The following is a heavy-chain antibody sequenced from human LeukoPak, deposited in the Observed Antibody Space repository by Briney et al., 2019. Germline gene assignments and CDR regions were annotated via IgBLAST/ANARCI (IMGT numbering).Heavy chain of an antibody. J-gene: IGHJ6*02. CDR1: GFTVSSYS. CDR2: ISSSGSMI. CDR3: ARGGGLDV. V-gene: IGHV3-48*01. D-gene: IGHD3-16*01. Sequence: GGSLRLSCAASGFTVSSYSMNWVRQVPGKGLEWVSHISSSGSMIWYGESVKGRFTISRDSAKNSLHLQMNSLRAEDTAVYYCARGGGLDVWGQGATVTVSS.